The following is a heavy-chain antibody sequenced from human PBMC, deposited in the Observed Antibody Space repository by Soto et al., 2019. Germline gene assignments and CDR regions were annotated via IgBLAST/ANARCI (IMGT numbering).Heavy chain of an antibody. D-gene: IGHD7-27*01. J-gene: IGHJ4*02. CDR2: ISAYNGDT. V-gene: IGHV1-18*01. CDR1: GGTFSSYA. Sequence: ASVKVSCKASGGTFSSYAISWVRQAPGQGLECMGWISAYNGDTNYAQKLQGRVTMTTDTSTSTAYMELRSLRLDDTAVYYCAKTSGLGTSSDSWGQGTLVTVSS. CDR3: AKTSGLGTSSDS.